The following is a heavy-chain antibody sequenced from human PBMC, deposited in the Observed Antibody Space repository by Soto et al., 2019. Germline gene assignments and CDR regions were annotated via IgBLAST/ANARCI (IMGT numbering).Heavy chain of an antibody. Sequence: EVQLVESGGGLVKPGGSLRLSCAASGFSVATYNMNWVRQAPGKGLEWVSSITTSTSSNVYYADSVKGRFTISRDSAKYSLYLQMNSLRAEDTALYFCALYDALFFDYRGQGTLVTVSS. V-gene: IGHV3-21*02. CDR2: ITTSTSSNV. J-gene: IGHJ4*02. D-gene: IGHD2-8*01. CDR3: ALYDALFFDY. CDR1: GFSVATYN.